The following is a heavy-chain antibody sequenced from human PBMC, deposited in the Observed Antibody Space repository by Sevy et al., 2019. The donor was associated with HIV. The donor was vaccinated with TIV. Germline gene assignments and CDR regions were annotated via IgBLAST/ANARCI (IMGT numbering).Heavy chain of an antibody. Sequence: GGSLRLSCAASGFTFSNAWMSWVRQAPGKGLEWVGRIKTKTDGGTKDYAAPVKGRFTISRDDSKNTLYLQMNSLKTEDTAVYYCTTYYYDSSGYYYGSAFDIWGQGTMVTVSS. V-gene: IGHV3-15*01. D-gene: IGHD3-22*01. CDR3: TTYYYDSSGYYYGSAFDI. J-gene: IGHJ3*02. CDR1: GFTFSNAW. CDR2: IKTKTDGGTK.